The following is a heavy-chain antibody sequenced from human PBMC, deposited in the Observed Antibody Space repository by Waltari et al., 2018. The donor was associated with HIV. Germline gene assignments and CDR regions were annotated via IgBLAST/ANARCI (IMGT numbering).Heavy chain of an antibody. Sequence: EVQLLESGGGLVQSGGSLRLSCATSGFTFSSYAMSWVRQAPRKGLEWVSAITVSGGSTYYADSVKGRFTISRDNSKNTLYLQMDSLRAEDTAVYYCARQSLGSFDYWGQGTLVTVSS. CDR1: GFTFSSYA. CDR2: ITVSGGST. CDR3: ARQSLGSFDY. V-gene: IGHV3-23*01. D-gene: IGHD7-27*01. J-gene: IGHJ4*02.